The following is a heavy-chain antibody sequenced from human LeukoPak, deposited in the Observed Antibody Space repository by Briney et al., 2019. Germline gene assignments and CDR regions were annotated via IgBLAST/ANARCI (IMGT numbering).Heavy chain of an antibody. J-gene: IGHJ4*02. CDR1: GFTFSSYA. CDR2: ISGSGGST. Sequence: PGGSLRLSCAASGFTFSSYAMSWVRQAPGKGLEWVSAISGSGGSTYYADSVKGRFTISRDNSKNTLYLQMNSLRTEDTAIYYCARANGGNHCWGQGTLVTVSS. D-gene: IGHD4-23*01. V-gene: IGHV3-23*01. CDR3: ARANGGNHC.